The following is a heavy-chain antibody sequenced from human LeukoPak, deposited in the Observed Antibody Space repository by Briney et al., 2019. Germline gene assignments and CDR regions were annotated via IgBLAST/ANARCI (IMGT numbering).Heavy chain of an antibody. D-gene: IGHD5-24*01. CDR3: ARDGDGYNHGFDY. Sequence: GGSLRLSCAASGFTFSNSGMHWVRQAPGKGLEWVAVIRYDGSNEYYADSVKGRFTISRDNSKNTLYLQMNSLRAEDTAVYYCARDGDGYNHGFDYWGQGTLVTVSS. CDR1: GFTFSNSG. CDR2: IRYDGSNE. J-gene: IGHJ4*02. V-gene: IGHV3-33*01.